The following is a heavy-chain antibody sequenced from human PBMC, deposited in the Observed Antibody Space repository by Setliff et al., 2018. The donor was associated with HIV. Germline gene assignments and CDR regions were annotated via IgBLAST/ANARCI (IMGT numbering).Heavy chain of an antibody. CDR2: ISSSGSTI. CDR1: GFTFSSYE. CDR3: AKDRSGSYSFARD. J-gene: IGHJ4*02. V-gene: IGHV3-48*03. Sequence: SCAASGFTFSSYEMNWVRQAPGKGLEWLSYISSSGSTIYYADSVKGRFTVSRDNAKNSLYLQMNSLRAEDTAVYYCAKDRSGSYSFARDWGQGTLVTSPQ. D-gene: IGHD1-26*01.